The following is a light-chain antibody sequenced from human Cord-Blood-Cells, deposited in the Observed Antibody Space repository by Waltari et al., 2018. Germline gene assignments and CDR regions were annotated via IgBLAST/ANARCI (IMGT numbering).Light chain of an antibody. CDR3: QSYDSSLSEV. Sequence: QSVLTQPPSVSGAPGQRVTTSCTGSSSNIGAGYDVHWYQQLPGTAPKLLRYGNSNRPSGVPDRFSGSKSGTSASLAITGLQAEDEADYYCQSYDSSLSEVFGTGTKVTVL. J-gene: IGLJ1*01. CDR1: SSNIGAGYD. CDR2: GNS. V-gene: IGLV1-40*01.